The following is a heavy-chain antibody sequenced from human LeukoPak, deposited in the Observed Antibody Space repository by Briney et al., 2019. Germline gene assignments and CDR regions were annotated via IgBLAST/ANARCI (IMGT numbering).Heavy chain of an antibody. CDR3: ARGVYGDYKFDY. CDR1: GGSISSGSYY. J-gene: IGHJ4*02. CDR2: IYTSGST. Sequence: SSQTLSLTCTVSGGSISSGSYYWSWIRQPAGKGLEWIGRIYTSGSTNYNPSLKSRVTISVDTSKNQFSLKLSSVTAADTAVYYCARGVYGDYKFDYWGQGTLVTVSS. D-gene: IGHD4-17*01. V-gene: IGHV4-61*02.